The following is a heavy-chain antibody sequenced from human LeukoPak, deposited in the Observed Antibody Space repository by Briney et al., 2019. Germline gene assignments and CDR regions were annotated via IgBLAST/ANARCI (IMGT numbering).Heavy chain of an antibody. CDR1: GGSISSYY. CDR3: ASENCSGGTCYYDY. CDR2: IYYSGST. D-gene: IGHD2-15*01. V-gene: IGHV4-59*01. Sequence: SETLSLTCTVSGGSISSYYWTWIRQPPRKGLEWIGYIYYSGSTNYNPSLKSRVTISVDTSKNQFSLKLSSVTAADTAVYYCASENCSGGTCYYDYWGQGTLVTVSS. J-gene: IGHJ4*02.